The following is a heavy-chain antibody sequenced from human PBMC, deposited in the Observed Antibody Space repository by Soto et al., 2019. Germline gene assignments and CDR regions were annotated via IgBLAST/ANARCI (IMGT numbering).Heavy chain of an antibody. V-gene: IGHV1-69*02. CDR3: SVTLRRDSFAQNHNSYFDY. J-gene: IGHJ4*02. CDR1: GGTFSSYT. CDR2: IIPILGIA. D-gene: IGHD1-1*01. Sequence: SVKVSCKASGGTFSSYTISWVRQAPGQGLEWMGRIIPILGIANYAQKFQGRVTITADKSTSTAYMELSSLRSEDTAVYYCSVTLRRDSFAQNHNSYFDYWGQGTLVTVSS.